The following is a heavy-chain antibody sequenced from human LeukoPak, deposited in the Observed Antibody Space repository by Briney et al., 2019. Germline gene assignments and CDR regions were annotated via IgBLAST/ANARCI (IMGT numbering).Heavy chain of an antibody. J-gene: IGHJ3*02. Sequence: GGSLRLSCTASGFTFGDYAMSWVRQAPGKGLEWLGFIRSKAYGGTTEYAASVKGRFTISRDDSKSIAYLQMNSLKTEDTAVYYCTRGELIADAFDIWGQGTMVTVSS. D-gene: IGHD1-7*01. CDR1: GFTFGDYA. CDR3: TRGELIADAFDI. CDR2: IRSKAYGGTT. V-gene: IGHV3-49*04.